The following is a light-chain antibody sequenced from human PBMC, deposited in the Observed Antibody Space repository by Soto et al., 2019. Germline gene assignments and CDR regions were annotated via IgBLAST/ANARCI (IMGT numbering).Light chain of an antibody. CDR3: QQYGRT. Sequence: PGEGAALFCRASESVSGSYIAWYQQKVGQSPRLLIYGASNRATGIPDRFSGSGSGTDFTLTISRLEPEDFAMYYCQQYGRTFGLGTKVDI. V-gene: IGKV3-20*01. CDR2: GAS. J-gene: IGKJ1*01. CDR1: ESVSGSY.